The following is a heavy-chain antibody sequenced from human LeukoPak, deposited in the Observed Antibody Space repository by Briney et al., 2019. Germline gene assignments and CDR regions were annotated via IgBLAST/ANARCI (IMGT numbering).Heavy chain of an antibody. V-gene: IGHV3-48*03. CDR1: GFAFSTYE. Sequence: GGSLRLSCAASGFAFSTYEMNWVRQAPGKGLEWIADITISGHTKNYADSVKGRFTISRDNARSSLYLQMNSLRVEDTGVFYCARGDPHADLWGQGTLVTVSS. CDR2: ITISGHTK. J-gene: IGHJ5*02. CDR3: ARGDPHADL.